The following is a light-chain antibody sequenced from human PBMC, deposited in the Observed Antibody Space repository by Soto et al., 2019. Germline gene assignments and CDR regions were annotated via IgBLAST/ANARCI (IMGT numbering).Light chain of an antibody. V-gene: IGKV2-30*01. CDR1: YSDGNPS. Sequence: DVAMTQSPLSLPVTLGQPASISCYSDGNPSLNWFQQRPGQSPRRLIYKASNRDSGVPDRFSGSGSCTDFSLNISRVEADDFGVYYCMQGTQWPLTFGGGTKVEL. J-gene: IGKJ4*01. CDR2: KAS. CDR3: MQGTQWPLT.